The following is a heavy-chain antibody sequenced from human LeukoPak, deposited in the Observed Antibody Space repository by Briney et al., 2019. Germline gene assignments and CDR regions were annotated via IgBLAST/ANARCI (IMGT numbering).Heavy chain of an antibody. CDR1: GFTFSIYW. V-gene: IGHV3-7*04. J-gene: IGHJ6*02. Sequence: PGGSLRLSCEASGFTFSIYWMSWVRQAPGKGLEWVANIKQDGSEKHYADSVKGRFTISRGNAKNSLYLQMNSLRAEGTAVYYCARGRPNYYGSGSYYFYYGMDVWGQGTTVTVSS. D-gene: IGHD3-10*01. CDR3: ARGRPNYYGSGSYYFYYGMDV. CDR2: IKQDGSEK.